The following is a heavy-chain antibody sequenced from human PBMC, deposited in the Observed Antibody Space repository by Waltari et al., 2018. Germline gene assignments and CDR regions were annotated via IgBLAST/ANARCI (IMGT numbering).Heavy chain of an antibody. CDR1: GFTVSSHY. CDR2: SYSGGST. V-gene: IGHV3-53*02. J-gene: IGHJ6*03. CDR3: ARVYYYYYYYMDV. Sequence: EVQLVETGGGLIQPVASLRLSCAASGFTVSSHYMSWVRQAPGPGPVWVPVSYSGGSTYYADSVKGRFTISRENSKNTLYLQMNSLRAEDTAVYYCARVYYYYYYYMDVWGKGTTVTVSS.